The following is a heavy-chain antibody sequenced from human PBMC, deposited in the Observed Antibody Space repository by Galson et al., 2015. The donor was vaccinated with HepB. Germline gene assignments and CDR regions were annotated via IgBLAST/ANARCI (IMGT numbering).Heavy chain of an antibody. Sequence: SVKVSCKASGYTFTYRYLHWVRQAPGQALEWMGWITPYNGNTNYAQKFQDRVTITRDRSMSTAYMELSSLRSEDTAMYYCARSGYGDYVTHDAFDIWGQGTMVTVSS. J-gene: IGHJ3*02. CDR3: ARSGYGDYVTHDAFDI. D-gene: IGHD4-17*01. V-gene: IGHV1-45*02. CDR2: ITPYNGNT. CDR1: GYTFTYRY.